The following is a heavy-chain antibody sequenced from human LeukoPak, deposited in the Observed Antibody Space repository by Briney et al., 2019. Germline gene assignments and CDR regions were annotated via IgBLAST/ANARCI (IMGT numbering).Heavy chain of an antibody. J-gene: IGHJ6*03. CDR2: ISISGSYI. Sequence: GGSLRLSCAASGFTFSTYGMNWVRQAPGKGLEWVSSISISGSYIYYADSVKGRFTISRDNAKTSLYLQMNSLRAEDTAVYYCARAATNPRDYQYMDVWGRGTTVTVSS. CDR3: ARAATNPRDYQYMDV. V-gene: IGHV3-21*01. D-gene: IGHD1-7*01. CDR1: GFTFSTYG.